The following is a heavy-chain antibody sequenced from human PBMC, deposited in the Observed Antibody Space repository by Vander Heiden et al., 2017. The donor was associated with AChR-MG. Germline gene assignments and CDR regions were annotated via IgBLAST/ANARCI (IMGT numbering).Heavy chain of an antibody. J-gene: IGHJ4*02. CDR1: GGSISSYY. V-gene: IGHV4-59*01. D-gene: IGHD3-22*01. Sequence: QVQLQESGPGLVKPSETLSLTCTGSGGSISSYYWSWIRQPPGKGLEWIGYIYYSGSTNYNPSLKSRVTISVDTSKNQFSLKLSSVTAADTAVYYCARESPYDSSGYYYDYWGQGTLVTVSS. CDR3: ARESPYDSSGYYYDY. CDR2: IYYSGST.